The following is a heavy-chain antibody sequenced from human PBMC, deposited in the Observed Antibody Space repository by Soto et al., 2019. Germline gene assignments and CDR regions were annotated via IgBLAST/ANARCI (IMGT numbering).Heavy chain of an antibody. J-gene: IGHJ4*02. CDR3: ARKVSVVTAIDY. D-gene: IGHD2-21*02. CDR1: GGSISSSSYY. V-gene: IGHV4-39*01. CDR2: IYYSGST. Sequence: SETLSLTCTVSGGSISSSSYYWGWIRKPPGKGLEWIGSIYYSGSTYYNPSLKSRVTISVDTSKNHFSLKLSSVTAADTAVYYCARKVSVVTAIDYWGQGTLVTVSS.